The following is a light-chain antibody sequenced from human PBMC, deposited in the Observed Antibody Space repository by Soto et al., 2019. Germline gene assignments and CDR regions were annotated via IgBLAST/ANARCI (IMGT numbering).Light chain of an antibody. V-gene: IGLV2-14*03. J-gene: IGLJ2*01. CDR2: DVI. CDR1: SSDVGGYNY. CDR3: SSYTSSSTYVV. Sequence: QSALTQPASVSGSPGQSITISCTGTSSDVGGYNYVSWYQQHPGKAPKLMIYDVINRPSGVSNRFSGSKSGNSASLTISGHQAEDEADYYCSSYTSSSTYVVFGGGTKLTVL.